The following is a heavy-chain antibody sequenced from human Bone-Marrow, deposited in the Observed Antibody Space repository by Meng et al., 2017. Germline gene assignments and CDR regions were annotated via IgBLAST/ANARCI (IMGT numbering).Heavy chain of an antibody. CDR2: INHSGST. CDR3: ARGQTGTYNSYCYDSSGYYSDY. V-gene: IGHV4-34*01. Sequence: GSLRLSCAVYGGSFSGYYWSWIRQPPGKGLEWIGEINHSGSTNYNPSLKSRVTISVDTSKNQFSLKLSSVTAADTAVYYCARGQTGTYNSYCYDSSGYYSDYWGQGTLVTVSS. J-gene: IGHJ4*02. D-gene: IGHD3-22*01. CDR1: GGSFSGYY.